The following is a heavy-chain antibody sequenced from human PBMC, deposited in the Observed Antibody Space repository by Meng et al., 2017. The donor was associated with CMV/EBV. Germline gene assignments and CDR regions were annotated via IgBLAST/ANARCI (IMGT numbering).Heavy chain of an antibody. J-gene: IGHJ4*02. CDR3: TRDYAKYYDILTGYYRFGFFDY. CDR2: IRSKAYGGTT. Sequence: GESLKISCAASGFTFSSYELNWVRQAPGKGLEWVGFIRSKAYGGTTEYAASVKGRFTISRDDSKSIAYLQMNSLKTEDTAVYYCTRDYAKYYDILTGYYRFGFFDYWGQGTLVTVSS. V-gene: IGHV3-49*04. D-gene: IGHD3-9*01. CDR1: GFTFSSYE.